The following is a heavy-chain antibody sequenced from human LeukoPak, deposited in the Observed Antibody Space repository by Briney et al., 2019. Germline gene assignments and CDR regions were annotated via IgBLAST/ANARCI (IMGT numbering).Heavy chain of an antibody. Sequence: ASVKVSCKASGGTSSSYTISWVRQAPGQGLEWMGRIIPILGIANYAQKFQGRATITADKSTSTAYMELSSLRSEDTAVYYCARDGEGTTIFGVGHWFDPWGQGTLVTVSS. CDR3: ARDGEGTTIFGVGHWFDP. CDR1: GGTSSSYT. V-gene: IGHV1-69*04. CDR2: IIPILGIA. D-gene: IGHD3-3*01. J-gene: IGHJ5*02.